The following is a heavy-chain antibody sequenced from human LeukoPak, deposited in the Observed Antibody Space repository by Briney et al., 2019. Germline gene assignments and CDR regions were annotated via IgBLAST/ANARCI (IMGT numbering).Heavy chain of an antibody. D-gene: IGHD3-22*01. J-gene: IGHJ4*02. V-gene: IGHV4-59*08. CDR3: ASKTSSGYYYFDY. Sequence: SETLSLTCTVSGGSISSYYWSWIRQPPGKGLEWIGYIYYSGSTYYNPSLKSRVTISVDTSKNQFSLKLSSVTAADTAVYYCASKTSSGYYYFDYWGQGTLVTVSS. CDR1: GGSISSYY. CDR2: IYYSGST.